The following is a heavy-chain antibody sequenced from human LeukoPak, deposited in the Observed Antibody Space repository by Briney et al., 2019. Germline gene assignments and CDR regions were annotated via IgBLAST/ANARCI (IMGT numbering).Heavy chain of an antibody. CDR1: GFTFSSYG. CDR3: ARDPPPTRSTVTRVIFYGMDV. V-gene: IGHV3-33*01. J-gene: IGHJ6*02. D-gene: IGHD4-17*01. Sequence: QPGGSLRLSCAASGFTFSSYGMHWVRQAPGKGLEWVAVIWNEGSKKYYADSVKGRFTISRDNSKTTLYLQMNSLRAEDTAVYYCARDPPPTRSTVTRVIFYGMDVWGQGTTVTVSS. CDR2: IWNEGSKK.